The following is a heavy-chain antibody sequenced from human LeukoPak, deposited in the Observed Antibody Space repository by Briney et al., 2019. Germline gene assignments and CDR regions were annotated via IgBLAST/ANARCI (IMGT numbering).Heavy chain of an antibody. CDR3: ARVLRYSSSWHQADY. J-gene: IGHJ4*02. CDR1: GGSFSSYY. Sequence: PSETLSLTCTVSGGSFSSYYWSWIRQPPGKGLEWIGYIYYSGSTNYNPSLKSRVTISVDTSKNQFSLKLSSVTAADTAVYYCARVLRYSSSWHQADYWGQGSLVTVSS. D-gene: IGHD6-13*01. CDR2: IYYSGST. V-gene: IGHV4-59*01.